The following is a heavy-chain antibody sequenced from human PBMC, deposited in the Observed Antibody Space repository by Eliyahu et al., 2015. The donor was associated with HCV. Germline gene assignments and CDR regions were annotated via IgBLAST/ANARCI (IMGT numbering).Heavy chain of an antibody. CDR3: ARRALGTEALFDT. V-gene: IGHV2-5*02. CDR1: GFSLTTNGVG. D-gene: IGHD1-7*01. J-gene: IGHJ5*01. Sequence: QITLKESGPTLVKPTETLTLTCTFSGFSLTTNGVGVGWVRRTPGQAPEWLAIIFWDDDKNYSPSLENRVTITKDTSKNQVVLTMTNLDPMDTGTYFCARRALGTEALFDTWGLGTLVTVAS. CDR2: IFWDDDK.